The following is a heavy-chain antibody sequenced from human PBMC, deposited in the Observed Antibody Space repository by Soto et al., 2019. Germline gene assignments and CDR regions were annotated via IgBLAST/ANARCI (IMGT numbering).Heavy chain of an antibody. CDR1: GGSFIGYY. CDR2: INPSGSP. D-gene: IGHD6-19*01. CDR3: ARSREQWLVDAFDI. Sequence: LSLTCAVYGGSFIGYYWSWIRQPPGKGLEWVGEINPSGSPNYNPSLKSRVTISVDTSKNQFSLKLSSVTAADTAVYYCARSREQWLVDAFDIWGQGTMVTVSS. J-gene: IGHJ3*02. V-gene: IGHV4-34*01.